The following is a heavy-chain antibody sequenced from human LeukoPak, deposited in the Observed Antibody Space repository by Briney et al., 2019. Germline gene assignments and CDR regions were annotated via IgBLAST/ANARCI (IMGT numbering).Heavy chain of an antibody. J-gene: IGHJ5*02. CDR3: ARDLPTLIPGFDP. V-gene: IGHV4-59*01. CDR1: GGSISSCY. Sequence: SETLSLTCTVSGGSISSCYWSWIRQPPGKGLEWIGYIYYSGSTNYNPSLKSRVTISVDTSKNQFSLELRSVTAADTAVYYCARDLPTLIPGFDPWGQGTLVSVSS. CDR2: IYYSGST.